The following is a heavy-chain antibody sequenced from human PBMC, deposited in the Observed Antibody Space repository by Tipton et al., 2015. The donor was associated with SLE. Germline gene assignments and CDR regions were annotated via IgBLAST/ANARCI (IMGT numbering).Heavy chain of an antibody. CDR1: GFTFSSYA. V-gene: IGHV3-30*04. Sequence: SLRLSCAASGFTFSSYAMHWVRQAPGKGLEWVAVISYDGSNKYYADSVKGRFTISRDNSKNTLYLQMNSLRAEDTAVYYCARDLSQYSSSPGYFDLWGRGTLVTVSS. J-gene: IGHJ2*01. CDR2: ISYDGSNK. CDR3: ARDLSQYSSSPGYFDL. D-gene: IGHD6-6*01.